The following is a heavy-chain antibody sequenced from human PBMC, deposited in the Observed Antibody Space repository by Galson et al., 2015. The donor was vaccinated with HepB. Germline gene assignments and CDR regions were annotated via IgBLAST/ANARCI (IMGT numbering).Heavy chain of an antibody. Sequence: SVKVSCKASGGTFNSYAISWVRQAPGQGLEWMGGIIPIFGTANYAQKFRGRVTITADKSTSTVYMELSSLRSEDTAVYYCAREARYYHDSSGYYVFDYWGQGTLVTVSS. CDR2: IIPIFGTA. D-gene: IGHD3-22*01. V-gene: IGHV1-69*06. J-gene: IGHJ4*02. CDR3: AREARYYHDSSGYYVFDY. CDR1: GGTFNSYA.